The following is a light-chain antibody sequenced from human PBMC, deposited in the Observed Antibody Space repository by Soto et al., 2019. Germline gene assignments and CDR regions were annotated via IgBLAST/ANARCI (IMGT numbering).Light chain of an antibody. CDR1: QSISAW. CDR2: KAS. Sequence: DIQMTQSPSTLSASLGDRVTITCRASQSISAWLAWYQQKPGKAPKLLIYKASTLESGVPSRFSGSGSGTKFTLTISSLQPDDFATYYCQQYNNDASWTFGQGTRVQIK. V-gene: IGKV1-5*03. CDR3: QQYNNDASWT. J-gene: IGKJ1*01.